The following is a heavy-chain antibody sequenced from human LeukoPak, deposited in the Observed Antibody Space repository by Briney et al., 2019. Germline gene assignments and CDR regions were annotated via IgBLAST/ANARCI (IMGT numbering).Heavy chain of an antibody. CDR2: IMQDGSQK. J-gene: IGHJ4*02. CDR3: ARLRGFDY. D-gene: IGHD3-10*01. Sequence: GSLRLSCAASGSTLNEYWMSWVRQAPGKGLEWVANIMQDGSQKYYLDSVKGRFTISRDNAKNSLYLQMNSLRAEDTAVYYCARLRGFDYWGQGTLVTVSS. V-gene: IGHV3-7*01. CDR1: GSTLNEYW.